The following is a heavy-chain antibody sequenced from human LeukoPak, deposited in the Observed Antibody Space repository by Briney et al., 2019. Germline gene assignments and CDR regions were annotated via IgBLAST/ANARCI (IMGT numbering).Heavy chain of an antibody. CDR3: ARGLGGSGSYYNPLFDY. CDR2: IIPIFGTA. V-gene: IGHV1-69*01. CDR1: GGTFSSYA. D-gene: IGHD3-10*01. J-gene: IGHJ4*02. Sequence: SVKVPCKASGGTFSSYAISWVRQAPGQGLEWMGGIIPIFGTANYAQKFQGRVTITADESTSTAYMELSSLRSEDTAVYYCARGLGGSGSYYNPLFDYWGQGTLVTVSS.